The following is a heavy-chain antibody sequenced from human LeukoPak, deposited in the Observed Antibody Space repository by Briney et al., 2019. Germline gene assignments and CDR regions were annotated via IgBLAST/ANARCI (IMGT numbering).Heavy chain of an antibody. D-gene: IGHD4-23*01. Sequence: SETLSLTCTVSGGSVSSGSYYWSWIRQPPGRGLEWIAYIHYSGSAAYNPSLKSRVTISRDMSTNQFSLKMTSVTAADTAVYYCARDMGAPDYGSYSVDYWGQGTLVTVSS. CDR1: GGSVSSGSYY. CDR3: ARDMGAPDYGSYSVDY. J-gene: IGHJ4*02. V-gene: IGHV4-61*01. CDR2: IHYSGSA.